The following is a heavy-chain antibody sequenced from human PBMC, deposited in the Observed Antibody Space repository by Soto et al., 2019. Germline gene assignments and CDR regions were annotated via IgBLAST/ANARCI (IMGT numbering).Heavy chain of an antibody. J-gene: IGHJ4*02. CDR2: IYYSGST. Sequence: SETLSLTCTVSGGSISSSSYYWGWIRQPPGKGLEWIGSIYYSGSTYYNPSLKSRVTISVDTSKNQFSLKLSSVTAADTAVYYCARRSTYSSSPMWDYWGQGTLVTVSS. CDR3: ARRSTYSSSPMWDY. D-gene: IGHD6-6*01. CDR1: GGSISSSSYY. V-gene: IGHV4-39*01.